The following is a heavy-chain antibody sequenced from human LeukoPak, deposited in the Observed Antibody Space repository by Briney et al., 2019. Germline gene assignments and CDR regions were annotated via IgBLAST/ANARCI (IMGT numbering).Heavy chain of an antibody. Sequence: GGSLRLSCAASGFTFSGSPMYWVRQAPGKGRERVGRIKNKANSYATAYTASVKGRFTISRDDSRNTTYLQMNSLKIEDTAVYYCTRLYVRGVIDYFDYWGQGTLVTVSS. CDR1: GFTFSGSP. CDR3: TRLYVRGVIDYFDY. J-gene: IGHJ4*02. V-gene: IGHV3-73*01. CDR2: IKNKANSYAT. D-gene: IGHD3-10*01.